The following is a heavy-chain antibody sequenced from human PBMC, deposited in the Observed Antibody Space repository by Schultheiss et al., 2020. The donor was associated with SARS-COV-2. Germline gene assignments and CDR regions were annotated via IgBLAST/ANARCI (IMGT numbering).Heavy chain of an antibody. J-gene: IGHJ5*02. V-gene: IGHV4-61*05. CDR3: ARVGSSSRSWFDP. Sequence: SQTLSLTCTVSGGSISSSSYYWGWIRQPPGKGLEWIGYIYYSGSTNYNPSLKSRVTMSVDTSKNQFSLKLSSVTAADTAVYYCARVGSSSRSWFDPWGQGTLVTVSS. CDR1: GGSISSSSYY. D-gene: IGHD6-13*01. CDR2: IYYSGST.